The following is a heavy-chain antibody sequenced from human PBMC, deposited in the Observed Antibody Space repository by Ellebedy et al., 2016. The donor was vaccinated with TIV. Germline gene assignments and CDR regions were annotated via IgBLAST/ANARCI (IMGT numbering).Heavy chain of an antibody. V-gene: IGHV3-7*01. CDR2: IKQDGSNK. D-gene: IGHD2-2*01. Sequence: GESLKISXAASGFTFSSYWMNWVRQAPGKGLEWVANIKQDGSNKYYADSVKGRFTISRDNSKNTLYLQMNSLRAEDTAVYYCAKDIVVVPAVTDAFDIWGQGTMVTVSS. CDR3: AKDIVVVPAVTDAFDI. J-gene: IGHJ3*02. CDR1: GFTFSSYW.